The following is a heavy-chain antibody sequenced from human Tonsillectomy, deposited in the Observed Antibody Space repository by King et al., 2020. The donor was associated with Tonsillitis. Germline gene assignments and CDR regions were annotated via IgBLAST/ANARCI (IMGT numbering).Heavy chain of an antibody. V-gene: IGHV4-59*01. CDR3: ASSRHDYGGRGYYFYMDV. CDR2: IFYTGST. Sequence: VQLQESGPGLVKPSETLSLTCTVSGGSISSYYWSWIRQPPGKGLEWFGYIFYTGSTNYNPSLKSRVTISVDTSKNQFSLKLSSVTAADTAVYYFASSRHDYGGRGYYFYMDVWGKGTTVTVSS. D-gene: IGHD4-23*01. CDR1: GGSISSYY. J-gene: IGHJ6*03.